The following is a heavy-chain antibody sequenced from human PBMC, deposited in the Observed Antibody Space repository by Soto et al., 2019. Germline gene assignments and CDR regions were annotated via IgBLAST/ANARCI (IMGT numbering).Heavy chain of an antibody. J-gene: IGHJ1*01. CDR3: XXVRRVVAAXXXXXXX. Sequence: QVQLVQSGAEVKKPGASVKVSCKASGYTFTSYDINWVRQSTGQGLEWMGWMNANSGNTGYAQKFQGRVTMTRNTSXXXXXXXXXXLRSXXXXXXXXXXVRRVVAAXXXXXXXXG. CDR1: GYTFTSYD. CDR2: MNANSGNT. V-gene: IGHV1-8*01. D-gene: IGHD2-15*01.